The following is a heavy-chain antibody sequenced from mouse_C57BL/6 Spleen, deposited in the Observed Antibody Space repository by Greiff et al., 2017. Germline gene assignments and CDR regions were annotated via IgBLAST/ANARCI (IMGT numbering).Heavy chain of an antibody. CDR2: IDPETGGT. Sequence: LVESGAELVRPGASVTLSCKASGYTFTDYEMHWVKQTPVHGLEWIGAIDPETGGTAYNQKFKGKAILTADKSSSTAYMELRSLTSEDSAVYYCTRWGYPGGYYDMDYWGQGTSVTVSS. D-gene: IGHD2-2*01. V-gene: IGHV1-15*01. J-gene: IGHJ4*01. CDR1: GYTFTDYE. CDR3: TRWGYPGGYYDMDY.